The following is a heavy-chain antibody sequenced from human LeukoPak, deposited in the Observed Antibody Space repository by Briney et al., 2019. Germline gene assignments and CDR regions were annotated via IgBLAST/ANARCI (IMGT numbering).Heavy chain of an antibody. V-gene: IGHV3-23*01. Sequence: GGSLRLSCAASGFNFANHTMSWVRQTPGKGLEWVSAISGGGDITYYADSVKGRFTISRDNSKDTLFLQMHSLRPGDTAVYYCVREDTPATANYWGQGTLVTISS. CDR2: ISGGGDIT. CDR1: GFNFANHT. J-gene: IGHJ4*02. CDR3: VREDTPATANY. D-gene: IGHD2-21*02.